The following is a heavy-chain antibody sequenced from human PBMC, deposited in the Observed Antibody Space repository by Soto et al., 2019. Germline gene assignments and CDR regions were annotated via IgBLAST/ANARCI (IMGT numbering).Heavy chain of an antibody. Sequence: PGESLKISCKGSGYSFTSYWIGWVRQMPGKGLEWMGIIYPGDSDTRYSPSFQGQVTISADKSISTAYLQWSSLKASDTAMYYCASLGPLYDYIWGSYRYLDYWGQGTLVTVSS. D-gene: IGHD3-16*02. J-gene: IGHJ4*02. CDR3: ASLGPLYDYIWGSYRYLDY. CDR1: GYSFTSYW. CDR2: IYPGDSDT. V-gene: IGHV5-51*01.